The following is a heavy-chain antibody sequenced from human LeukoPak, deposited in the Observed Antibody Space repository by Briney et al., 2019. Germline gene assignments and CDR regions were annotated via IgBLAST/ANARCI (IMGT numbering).Heavy chain of an antibody. CDR1: GFTFSSYW. D-gene: IGHD5-12*01. CDR3: ARVYGGYQNSRFDY. CDR2: IYSGGST. V-gene: IGHV3-53*01. J-gene: IGHJ4*02. Sequence: GGSLRLSCAVSGFTFSSYWMHWVRQAPGKGLEWVSVIYSGGSTYYADSVKGRFTISRDNSKNTLYLQMNSLRAEDTAVYYCARVYGGYQNSRFDYWGQGTLVTVSS.